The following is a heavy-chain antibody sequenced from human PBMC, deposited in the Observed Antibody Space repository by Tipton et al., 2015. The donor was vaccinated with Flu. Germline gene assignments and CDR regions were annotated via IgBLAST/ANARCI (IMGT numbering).Heavy chain of an antibody. CDR1: GFTFSTHW. D-gene: IGHD5-24*01. V-gene: IGHV3-74*01. Sequence: SLRLSCAASGFTFSTHWMHWVRQAPGKGLVWVSRINSDGITTTYADSVKGRFTISRDNAKNTLYLQMNSLRAEDTAVYYCAREEWKEEMGTDAAYYYHYPALDVWGQGTTVTVSS. CDR2: INSDGITT. J-gene: IGHJ6*02. CDR3: AREEWKEEMGTDAAYYYHYPALDV.